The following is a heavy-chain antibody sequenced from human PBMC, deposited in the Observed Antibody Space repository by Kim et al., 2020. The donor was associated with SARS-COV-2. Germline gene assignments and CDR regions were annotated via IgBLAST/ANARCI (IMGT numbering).Heavy chain of an antibody. J-gene: IGHJ4*02. V-gene: IGHV4-31*03. CDR3: ARDYYDSSGYYEGFDY. Sequence: SETLSLTCTVSGGSISSGGYYWSWIRQHPGKGLEWIGYIYYSGSTYYNPSLKSRVTISVDTSKNQFSLKLSSVTAADTAVYYCARDYYDSSGYYEGFDYWGQGTLVTVSS. CDR2: IYYSGST. CDR1: GGSISSGGYY. D-gene: IGHD3-22*01.